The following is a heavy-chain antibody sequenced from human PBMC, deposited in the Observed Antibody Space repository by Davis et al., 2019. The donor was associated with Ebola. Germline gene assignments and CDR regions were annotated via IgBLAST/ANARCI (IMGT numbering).Heavy chain of an antibody. J-gene: IGHJ5*02. CDR1: GYTFTSYG. D-gene: IGHD1-26*01. CDR2: ISAYNGNT. CDR3: ARAIVGATEWFDP. Sequence: ASVTVSCKASGYTFTSYGISWVRQAPGQGLEWMGWISAYNGNTNYAQKLQGRVTMTTDTSTSTAYMELRSLKSDDTAVYYCARAIVGATEWFDPWGQGTLVTVSS. V-gene: IGHV1-18*01.